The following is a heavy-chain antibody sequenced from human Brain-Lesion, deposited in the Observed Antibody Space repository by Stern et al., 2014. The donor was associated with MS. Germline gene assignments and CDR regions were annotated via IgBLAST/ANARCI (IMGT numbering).Heavy chain of an antibody. J-gene: IGHJ4*02. D-gene: IGHD3-22*01. CDR3: ATYYYDSTGYNDF. V-gene: IGHV1-2*04. Sequence: QVQLVQSGAEVKKPGASGKVSCQASGYTFTGYYMHWVRQAPGQGLEWMGWINPKSGGTNYAQRFQGWFTMTRDTSINTAYMELSRLRSDDTAVYYCATYYYDSTGYNDFWGQGTLVTVSS. CDR2: INPKSGGT. CDR1: GYTFTGYY.